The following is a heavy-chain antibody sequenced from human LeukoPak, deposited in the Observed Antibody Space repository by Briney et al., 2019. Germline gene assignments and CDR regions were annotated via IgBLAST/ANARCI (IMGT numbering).Heavy chain of an antibody. D-gene: IGHD3-10*01. Sequence: SETLSLTCAVSGGSISSSNWWSWVRQPPGKGLEWIGEIYHSGSTNYNPSLKSRVTISVDKSKNQFSLKLSSVTAADTAVYYCARSLGSGSWYVPYYYMDVWGKGTTVTVSS. CDR1: GGSISSSNW. J-gene: IGHJ6*03. V-gene: IGHV4-4*02. CDR2: IYHSGST. CDR3: ARSLGSGSWYVPYYYMDV.